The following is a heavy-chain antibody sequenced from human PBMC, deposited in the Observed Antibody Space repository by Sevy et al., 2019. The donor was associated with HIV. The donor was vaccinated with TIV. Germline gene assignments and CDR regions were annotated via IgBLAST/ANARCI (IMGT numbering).Heavy chain of an antibody. D-gene: IGHD2-8*02. CDR1: GGTFSSYA. CDR3: ALPYWRLHTYGMDV. J-gene: IGHJ6*02. V-gene: IGHV1-69*06. Sequence: ASVKVSCKASGGTFSSYAISWVRQAPGQGLEWMGGIIPIFGTANYAQKFQGRVTITADKSTSTAYMELSSLRSEDTAVYYCALPYWRLHTYGMDVWGQGTTVTVSS. CDR2: IIPIFGTA.